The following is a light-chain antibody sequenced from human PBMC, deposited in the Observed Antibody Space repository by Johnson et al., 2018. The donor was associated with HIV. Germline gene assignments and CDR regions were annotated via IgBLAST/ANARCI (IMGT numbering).Light chain of an antibody. Sequence: VLPQPPSVSAAPGQTVNISCSGNVSNIESYFVSWYQQLPGAAPTLLIYEDNKRPSGIPDRFSGSKSGATATLGITGLQTGDEADYYCGTWDTSLRTGFFGTGTKVTVL. CDR3: GTWDTSLRTGF. J-gene: IGLJ1*01. V-gene: IGLV1-51*02. CDR1: VSNIESYF. CDR2: EDN.